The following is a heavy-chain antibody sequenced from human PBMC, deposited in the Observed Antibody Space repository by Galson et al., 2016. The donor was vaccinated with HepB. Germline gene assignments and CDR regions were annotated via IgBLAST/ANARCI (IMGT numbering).Heavy chain of an antibody. V-gene: IGHV3-30*04. CDR3: AREAERWNYLDY. CDR2: ISSDGSNE. D-gene: IGHD5-24*01. J-gene: IGHJ4*02. CDR1: GYIFRTYP. Sequence: SLGLSCAASGYIFRTYPMHWVRQAPGKGLEWVAVISSDGSNEWYADSVKGRFTISRDNSQNTLSLQMSSLRPEDTAAYYCAREAERWNYLDYWGQGALVTVSS.